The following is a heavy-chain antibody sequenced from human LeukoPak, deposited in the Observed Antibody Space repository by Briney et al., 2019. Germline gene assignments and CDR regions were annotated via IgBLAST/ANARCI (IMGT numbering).Heavy chain of an antibody. CDR1: GGSISSGDYY. V-gene: IGHV4-30-4*01. D-gene: IGHD3-22*01. Sequence: SESLSLTCTVSGGSISSGDYYWCWIRQPPGKGLEWIGYIYYSGSTYYNPSLKSRVTISVDTSKNQFSLKLSSVTAADTAVYYCARVPLYYYDSSGYYPEAFDIWGQGTTVTVSS. CDR3: ARVPLYYYDSSGYYPEAFDI. CDR2: IYYSGST. J-gene: IGHJ3*02.